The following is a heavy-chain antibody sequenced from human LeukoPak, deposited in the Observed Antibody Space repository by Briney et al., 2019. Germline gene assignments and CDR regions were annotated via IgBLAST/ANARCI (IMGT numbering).Heavy chain of an antibody. CDR2: IYRGGST. V-gene: IGHV4-30-2*01. D-gene: IGHD4-23*01. Sequence: SETLSLTCAVSGGSISSGDYSWSWIRQPPGKGLEWIGYIYRGGSTYYNPSLKSRVTISVDRSKNQFSLKLSSVTAADTAVYYCARDLLNEGNHLDYWGQGTLVTVSS. J-gene: IGHJ4*02. CDR1: GGSISSGDYS. CDR3: ARDLLNEGNHLDY.